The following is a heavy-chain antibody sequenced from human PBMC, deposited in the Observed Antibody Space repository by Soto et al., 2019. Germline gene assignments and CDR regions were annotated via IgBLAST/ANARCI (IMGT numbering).Heavy chain of an antibody. J-gene: IGHJ6*03. CDR3: ARVHAYSNYGGEPSYMAV. Sequence: SVKVSCKASGGTFSSYTISWVRQAPGQGLEWMGRIIPILGIANYAQKFQGRVTITADKSTSTAYMELSSLRSEDTAVYYCARVHAYSNYGGEPSYMAVWGKGTTVPVSS. V-gene: IGHV1-69*02. D-gene: IGHD4-4*01. CDR2: IIPILGIA. CDR1: GGTFSSYT.